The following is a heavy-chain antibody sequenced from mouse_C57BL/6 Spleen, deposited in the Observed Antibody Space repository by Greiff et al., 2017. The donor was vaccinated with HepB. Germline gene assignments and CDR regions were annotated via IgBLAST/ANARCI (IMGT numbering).Heavy chain of an antibody. CDR1: GYTFTSYW. V-gene: IGHV1-74*01. Sequence: QVQLKQPGAEPVKSGASVKVSCKAFGYTFTSYWMHWVKQRPGQGFDWIGRIHPSDSDTNYNQKFKGKATLTVDKSTSTAYMQLSSLTSEDSAVYYCAIEDTGAWFAYWGQGALVTVSA. J-gene: IGHJ3*01. D-gene: IGHD4-1*01. CDR3: AIEDTGAWFAY. CDR2: IHPSDSDT.